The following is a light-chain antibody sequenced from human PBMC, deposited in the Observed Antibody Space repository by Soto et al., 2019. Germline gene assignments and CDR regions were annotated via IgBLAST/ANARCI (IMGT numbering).Light chain of an antibody. J-gene: IGLJ1*01. Sequence: QSVLTQPPSASGTPGQRVTISCSGSGSNLGTNYVYWYQQLPGTAPKLLIYTNSQRPSGVPDRFSGSKSGTSASLAISGLRSEDEADYYCAAWDDSLSGYVFGTGTKLTVL. V-gene: IGLV1-47*02. CDR3: AAWDDSLSGYV. CDR2: TNS. CDR1: GSNLGTNY.